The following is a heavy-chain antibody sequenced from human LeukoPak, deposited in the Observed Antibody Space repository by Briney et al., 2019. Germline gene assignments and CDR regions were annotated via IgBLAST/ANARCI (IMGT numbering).Heavy chain of an antibody. D-gene: IGHD1-26*01. V-gene: IGHV3-23*01. Sequence: GGYLRLSCAASGFTFSSYVMSWVRQAPGKGLEWVSAISGSGGRTYYADSVKGRFTISRDNSMDTLYLQMNSLRADDTAVYYCAKGARWELPLDYWGQGTLVTVSS. J-gene: IGHJ4*02. CDR2: ISGSGGRT. CDR1: GFTFSSYV. CDR3: AKGARWELPLDY.